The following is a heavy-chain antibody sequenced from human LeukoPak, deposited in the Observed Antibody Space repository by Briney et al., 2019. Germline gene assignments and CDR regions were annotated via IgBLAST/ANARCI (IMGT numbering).Heavy chain of an antibody. J-gene: IGHJ6*03. D-gene: IGHD3-10*01. CDR2: IKEDGSEK. V-gene: IGHV3-7*01. CDR1: DFTFRNYW. CDR3: ARAGRSGYYYYMDV. Sequence: GGSLRLSCAASDFTFRNYWMSWVRQAPGKGLEWVANIKEDGSEKKYVDSVKGRFTIYRDNAKNSLYLQMNSLRAEDTAVYYCARAGRSGYYYYMDVWGKGTTVTVSS.